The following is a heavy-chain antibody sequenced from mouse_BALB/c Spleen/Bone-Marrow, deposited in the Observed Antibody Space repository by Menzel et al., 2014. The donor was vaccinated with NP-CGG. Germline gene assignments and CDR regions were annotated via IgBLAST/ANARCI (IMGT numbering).Heavy chain of an antibody. V-gene: IGHV5-9-3*01. CDR2: ISSGGSYT. CDR3: ARHFITTATGAMDY. D-gene: IGHD1-2*01. J-gene: IGHJ4*01. CDR1: GFTFXGYA. Sequence: EVNVVESGGGLVKPGGSLKLSCAASGFTFXGYAMSWVRQTPEKRLEWVATISSGGSYTYYPDSVKGRFTISRDNAKNTLYLQMSSLRSEDTAMYYCARHFITTATGAMDYWGQGTSVTVSS.